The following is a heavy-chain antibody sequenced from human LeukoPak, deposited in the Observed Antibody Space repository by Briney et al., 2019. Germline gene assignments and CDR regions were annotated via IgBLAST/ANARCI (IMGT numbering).Heavy chain of an antibody. CDR2: IRPDGDRT. CDR1: GFTFSTYA. J-gene: IGHJ5*02. Sequence: QPGGSLRLSCAASGFTFSTYAITWVRQGPGKGLEWVSAIRPDGDRTYYANSVRGRFTISRDNSKNTLYLQMNSLRAEDTAVYYCAKDRYCSSTSCYGGYRFDPWGQGTLVTVSS. V-gene: IGHV3-23*01. CDR3: AKDRYCSSTSCYGGYRFDP. D-gene: IGHD2-2*01.